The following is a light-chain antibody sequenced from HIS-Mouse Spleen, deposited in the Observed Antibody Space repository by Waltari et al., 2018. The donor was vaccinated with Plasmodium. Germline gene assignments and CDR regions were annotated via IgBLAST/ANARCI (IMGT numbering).Light chain of an antibody. V-gene: IGLV3-1*01. CDR3: QAWDSSTVV. J-gene: IGLJ2*01. Sequence: SYELTQPPSVSVSPGQTASITCSGDNLGDKYACWYQQKPGPSPVLVSYQDTKRPSGIPERFSGSNSGNTATLTISGTQAMDEADYYCQAWDSSTVVFGGGTKLTVL. CDR1: NLGDKY. CDR2: QDT.